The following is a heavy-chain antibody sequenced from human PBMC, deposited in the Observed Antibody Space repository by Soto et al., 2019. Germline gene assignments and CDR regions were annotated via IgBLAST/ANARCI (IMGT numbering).Heavy chain of an antibody. Sequence: EVQLVESGGDLVQPGGSLRLSCAASGFTFSTYWMHWVRQAPVKGLVWVSRISSDGSSTLYADSVKGRFTVSRDNAKNTLYRQMNSLRVEDTAVYYCARVPTTTAVDNLKYYYYMDVWGKGTTVTVSS. V-gene: IGHV3-74*01. J-gene: IGHJ6*03. CDR3: ARVPTTTAVDNLKYYYYMDV. CDR2: ISSDGSST. CDR1: GFTFSTYW. D-gene: IGHD1-1*01.